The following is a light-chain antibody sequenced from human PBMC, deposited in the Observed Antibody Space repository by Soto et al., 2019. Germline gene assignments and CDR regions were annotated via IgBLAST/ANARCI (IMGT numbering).Light chain of an antibody. CDR2: GAT. CDR1: QTVSSNY. Sequence: EIVLTQSPGTVSLSPGETATLSCRASQTVSSNYLAWYQQKPGQAPRLLIYGATTRAPGVPDRFSGGGSGTAFILTITTLEPEDFAFYTCQQYGGTPPTFGGGTKVEIK. V-gene: IGKV3-20*01. CDR3: QQYGGTPPT. J-gene: IGKJ4*01.